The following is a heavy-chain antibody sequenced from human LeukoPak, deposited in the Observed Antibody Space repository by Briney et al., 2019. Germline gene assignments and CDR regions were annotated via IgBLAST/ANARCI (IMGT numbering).Heavy chain of an antibody. CDR3: ARAVGYFDWLPLFDY. CDR2: TYHSGIT. Sequence: SETLSLTCTVSGYSIRSGFYWGWIRQPPGKGLEWIGNTYHSGITYYTPSLKSRVTISVDTSKNQFYLKLSSVTAADTAVYYCARAVGYFDWLPLFDYWGQGTLVTVSS. V-gene: IGHV4-38-2*02. D-gene: IGHD3-9*01. CDR1: GYSIRSGFY. J-gene: IGHJ4*02.